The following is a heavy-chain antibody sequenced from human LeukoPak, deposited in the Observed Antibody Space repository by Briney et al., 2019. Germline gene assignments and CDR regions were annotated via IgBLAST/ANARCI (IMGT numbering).Heavy chain of an antibody. Sequence: GRSLRLSCAASGFTFSSYAMHWVRQAPGKGLEWVAVISYDGSNKYYADSVKGRFTISRDNSKNTLYLQMNSLRAEDTAVYYCAMGGYSSSSFRFDYWGQGILVTVSS. J-gene: IGHJ4*02. CDR3: AMGGYSSSSFRFDY. D-gene: IGHD6-6*01. CDR2: ISYDGSNK. V-gene: IGHV3-30-3*01. CDR1: GFTFSSYA.